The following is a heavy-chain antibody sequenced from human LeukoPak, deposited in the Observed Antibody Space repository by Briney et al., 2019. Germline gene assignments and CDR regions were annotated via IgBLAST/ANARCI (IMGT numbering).Heavy chain of an antibody. Sequence: GGSLRLSCSASGFTFSSHAMHWVRQAPGKGLEWVSYISSSGSTIYYADSVKGRFTISRDNAKNALYLQMNSLRAEDTAVYYCARDDYGSGSYSQRWLGYYYYYGMDVWGQGTTVTVSS. J-gene: IGHJ6*02. CDR3: ARDDYGSGSYSQRWLGYYYYYGMDV. V-gene: IGHV3-48*03. CDR1: GFTFSSHA. D-gene: IGHD3-10*01. CDR2: ISSSGSTI.